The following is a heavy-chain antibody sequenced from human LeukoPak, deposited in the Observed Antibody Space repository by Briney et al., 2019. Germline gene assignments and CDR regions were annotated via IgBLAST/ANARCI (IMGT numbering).Heavy chain of an antibody. Sequence: GASVKVSCKASGYTFTSYGISWVRQAPGQGLEWMGWISAHNGNTNYAQKLQGRVTMTTDTSTSTAYMELRSLRSDDTAVYYCASGTTGTTGPYYFDYWGQGTLVTVSS. CDR2: ISAHNGNT. CDR1: GYTFTSYG. V-gene: IGHV1-18*01. D-gene: IGHD1-1*01. CDR3: ASGTTGTTGPYYFDY. J-gene: IGHJ4*02.